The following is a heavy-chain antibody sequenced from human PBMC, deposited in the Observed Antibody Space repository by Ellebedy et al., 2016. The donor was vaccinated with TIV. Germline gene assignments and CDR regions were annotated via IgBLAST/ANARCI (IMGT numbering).Heavy chain of an antibody. CDR2: IYSNGNT. J-gene: IGHJ6*02. V-gene: IGHV3-53*01. CDR1: GFAVSSNY. Sequence: GESLKISCAASGFAVSSNYMTWVRQAPGKGLEWVSLIYSNGNTNYADSVRGRFTISRDSSKNTLDLQMNSLRTEDPAVYYCARAGEYCDFPQNCYAMDVWGQGTTVTVS. CDR3: ARAGEYCDFPQNCYAMDV. D-gene: IGHD2/OR15-2a*01.